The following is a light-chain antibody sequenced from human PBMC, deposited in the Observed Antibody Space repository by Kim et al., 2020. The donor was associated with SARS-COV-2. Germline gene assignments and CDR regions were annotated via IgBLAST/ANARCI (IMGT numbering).Light chain of an antibody. CDR1: SSDVGGYTY. Sequence: GHSITIACNGTSSDVGGYTYVSWYQQHPGKAPNLMIYDVSKRPSGVSNRFSGSKSGNTASLTISGLQAEDEADYYCSSYTSSSTWVFGGGTQLTVL. CDR3: SSYTSSSTWV. V-gene: IGLV2-14*04. J-gene: IGLJ3*02. CDR2: DVS.